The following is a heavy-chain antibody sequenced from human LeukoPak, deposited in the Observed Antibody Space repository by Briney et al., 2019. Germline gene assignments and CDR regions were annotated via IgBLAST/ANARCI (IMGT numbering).Heavy chain of an antibody. CDR3: ARQGSAAARVDY. Sequence: PSETLSLTCTVSGGSIRGYYWSWIRQPPGRGVEWIGYIYYSGSTNYNPSLKSRVTISVDTSKNQFSLKLSSVTAADTAVYYCARQGSAAARVDYWGRGTLATVSS. CDR1: GGSIRGYY. J-gene: IGHJ4*02. CDR2: IYYSGST. V-gene: IGHV4-59*08. D-gene: IGHD2-2*01.